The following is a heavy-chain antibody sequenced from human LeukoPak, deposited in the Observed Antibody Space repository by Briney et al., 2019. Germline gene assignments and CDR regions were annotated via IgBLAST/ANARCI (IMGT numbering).Heavy chain of an antibody. CDR2: IIPIFGTA. Sequence: SVNFSCKASGGTFSSYAISWMRQAPGQGLEWMGGIIPIFGTANYAQKFQGRVTITADESTSTAYMELSSLRSEDTAVYYCAIESGSYGLDLYYWGQGTLVTVSS. CDR3: AIESGSYGLDLYY. V-gene: IGHV1-69*01. CDR1: GGTFSSYA. J-gene: IGHJ4*02. D-gene: IGHD1-26*01.